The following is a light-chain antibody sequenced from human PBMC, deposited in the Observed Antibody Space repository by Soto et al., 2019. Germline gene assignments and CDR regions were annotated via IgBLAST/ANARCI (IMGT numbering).Light chain of an antibody. CDR3: AAHAGRNTWF. CDR1: NRDVGAYKY. CDR2: EVD. Sequence: QSVLTQPPSASGSPGQSLTISCTGSNRDVGAYKYVSWYQQRPGTAPKMIIFEVDKRPSGVPNRFSGSRSGNKASLTVSGLQTEDEGVYYCAAHAGRNTWFFGGGTKLTVL. V-gene: IGLV2-8*01. J-gene: IGLJ2*01.